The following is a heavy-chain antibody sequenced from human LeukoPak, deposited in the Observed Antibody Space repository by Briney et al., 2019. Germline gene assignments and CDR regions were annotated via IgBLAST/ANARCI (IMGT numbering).Heavy chain of an antibody. V-gene: IGHV4-4*07. CDR3: ARDGKRATTFDY. CDR1: GGSFSGYY. Sequence: SETLSLTCAVYGGSFSGYYWSWIRQPAGKGLEWIGRIYTSGSTNYNPSLKSRVTMSVDTSKNQFSLKLSSVTAADTAVYYCARDGKRATTFDYWGQGTLVTVSS. J-gene: IGHJ4*02. CDR2: IYTSGST. D-gene: IGHD1-26*01.